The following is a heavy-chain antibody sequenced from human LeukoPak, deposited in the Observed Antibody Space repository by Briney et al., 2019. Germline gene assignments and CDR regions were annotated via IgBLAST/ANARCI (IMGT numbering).Heavy chain of an antibody. J-gene: IGHJ4*02. CDR2: ISSSGGST. Sequence: GGSLRLSCAASGFTFSSYGMSWVRQAPGKGLEWVSTISSSGGSTYYADSVKGRLTISRDNSKNTLYLQMHSLKTEDTAVYYCNTDLFYGSGSYNYWGQGTLVTVSS. CDR3: NTDLFYGSGSYNY. D-gene: IGHD3-10*01. V-gene: IGHV3-23*01. CDR1: GFTFSSYG.